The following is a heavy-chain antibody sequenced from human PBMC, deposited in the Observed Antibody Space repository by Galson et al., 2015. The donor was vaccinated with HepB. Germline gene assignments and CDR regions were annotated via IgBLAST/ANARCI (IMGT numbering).Heavy chain of an antibody. V-gene: IGHV3-33*01. Sequence: SLRLSCAASGFTFSSYGMHWVRQAPGKGLEWVAVIWYDGSHNYYADSVKGRFTISRDNSKNTLYLQMNSLRVEDTAVYYCARDGGSTMFGVVIPLGSFDYWGQGTLVTVSS. CDR3: ARDGGSTMFGVVIPLGSFDY. J-gene: IGHJ4*02. CDR2: IWYDGSHN. D-gene: IGHD3-3*01. CDR1: GFTFSSYG.